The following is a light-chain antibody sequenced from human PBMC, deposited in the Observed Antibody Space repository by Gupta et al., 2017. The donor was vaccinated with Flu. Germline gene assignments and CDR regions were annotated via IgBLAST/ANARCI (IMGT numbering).Light chain of an antibody. J-gene: IGLJ3*02. CDR3: NSYTGSGTV. CDR2: EVS. V-gene: IGLV2-14*01. CDR1: SSDIGAYNS. Sequence: QSALTQPASVSRSPGQSNTISCTGTSSDIGAYNSVSWYQQHPNKAPKLMIYEVSNRPSGVSNRFSGSRSGNTASLTVSGLQAEDEAYYYCNSYTGSGTVFGGGTKVAVL.